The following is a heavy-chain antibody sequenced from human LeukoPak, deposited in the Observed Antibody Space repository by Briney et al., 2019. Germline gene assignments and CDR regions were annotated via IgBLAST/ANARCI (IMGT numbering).Heavy chain of an antibody. CDR2: INHSGST. J-gene: IGHJ6*02. CDR1: GGSFSGYY. CDR3: ARGRLGSSTSSPHYYYGMDV. Sequence: PSETLSLTCAVYGGSFSGYYWSWIRQPPGKGLEWIGEINHSGSTNYNPSLKSRITILVDTPKNQFSLKLSSVTAADTAVYYCARGRLGSSTSSPHYYYGMDVWGQGTTVTVSS. D-gene: IGHD2-2*01. V-gene: IGHV4-34*01.